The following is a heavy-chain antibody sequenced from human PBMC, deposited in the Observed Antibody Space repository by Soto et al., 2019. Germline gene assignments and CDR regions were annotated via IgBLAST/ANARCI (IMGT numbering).Heavy chain of an antibody. V-gene: IGHV1-46*01. D-gene: IGHD3-16*01. J-gene: IGHJ5*02. CDR2: INPSGGST. CDR3: ARETNWGSFLGSWFDP. CDR1: GYTFTSYY. Sequence: GASVKVSCKASGYTFTSYYMHWGRQAPGQGLEWMGIINPSGGSTSYAQKFQGRVTMTRDTSTSTVYMELSSLRSEDTAVYYCARETNWGSFLGSWFDPWGQGTLVTVSS.